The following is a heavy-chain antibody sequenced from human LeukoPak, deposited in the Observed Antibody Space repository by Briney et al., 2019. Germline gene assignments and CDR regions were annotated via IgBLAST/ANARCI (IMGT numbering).Heavy chain of an antibody. J-gene: IGHJ4*02. CDR1: GFTFSDYY. V-gene: IGHV3-11*01. CDR2: ISSSGSTI. CDR3: ARVPRSGPSKRYYDSSGYYYGYFDY. D-gene: IGHD3-22*01. Sequence: PGGSLRLSCAASGFTFSDYYMSWIRQAPGKGLEWVSYISSSGSTIYYADSVRGRFTISRDNAKNSLYLQMNSLRAEDTAVYYCARVPRSGPSKRYYDSSGYYYGYFDYWGQGTLVTVSS.